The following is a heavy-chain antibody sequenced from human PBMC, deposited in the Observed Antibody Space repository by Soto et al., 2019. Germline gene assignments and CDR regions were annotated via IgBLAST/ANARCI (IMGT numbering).Heavy chain of an antibody. CDR2: IYYSGST. Sequence: QVQLQESGPGLVKPSETLSLTCTVSGGSVSSGSYYWSWIRQPPGKGLEWIGYIYYSGSTNYNPSIRSRVTISVDTSKNQSSLKLSSVTAADTAVYYCASIAVAGKQTDYYYYGMDVWGQGTTVTVSS. D-gene: IGHD6-19*01. J-gene: IGHJ6*02. V-gene: IGHV4-61*01. CDR1: GGSVSSGSYY. CDR3: ASIAVAGKQTDYYYYGMDV.